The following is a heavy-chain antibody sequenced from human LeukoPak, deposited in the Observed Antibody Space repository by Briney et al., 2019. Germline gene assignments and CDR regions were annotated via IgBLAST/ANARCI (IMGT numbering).Heavy chain of an antibody. Sequence: ASVKVSCKVSGYTLTELSMHWVRQAPGKGLEWMGGFDPEDGETIYAQKFQGRVTMTEGTSTDTAYMELSSLRSEDTAVYYCARGSGSGYPDYIDYWGQGTLVTVSS. CDR1: GYTLTELS. D-gene: IGHD3-22*01. J-gene: IGHJ4*02. CDR3: ARGSGSGYPDYIDY. CDR2: FDPEDGET. V-gene: IGHV1-24*01.